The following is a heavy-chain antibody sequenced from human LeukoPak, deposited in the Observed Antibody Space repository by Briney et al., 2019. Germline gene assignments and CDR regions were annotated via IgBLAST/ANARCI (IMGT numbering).Heavy chain of an antibody. V-gene: IGHV4-34*01. CDR3: ARARITIFGVVVYIDY. J-gene: IGHJ4*02. CDR2: INHSGST. CDR1: GGSFSGYY. D-gene: IGHD3-3*01. Sequence: SVTLSLTCAVYGGSFSGYYWSWIRQPPGKGLEWIGEINHSGSTNYNPSLKSRVTISVDTSKNQFSLKLSSVTAADTAVYYCARARITIFGVVVYIDYWGQGTLVTVSS.